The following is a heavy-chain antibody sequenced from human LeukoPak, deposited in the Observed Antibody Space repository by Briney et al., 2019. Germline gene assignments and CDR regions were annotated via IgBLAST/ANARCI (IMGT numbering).Heavy chain of an antibody. Sequence: SDPLSLPCTVSGVSLSISSYYCGSIRKPPGKGLVWFVSIYYSGSTYYNPSLKSRVTISVDTSKNQFSLKQSSVIAADTALNYCARVPSSKGARHYYYYYYMDVGGKGTTVTVSS. CDR2: IYYSGST. CDR1: GVSLSISSYY. J-gene: IGHJ6*03. D-gene: IGHD2-2*01. V-gene: IGHV4-39*01. CDR3: ARVPSSKGARHYYYYYYMDV.